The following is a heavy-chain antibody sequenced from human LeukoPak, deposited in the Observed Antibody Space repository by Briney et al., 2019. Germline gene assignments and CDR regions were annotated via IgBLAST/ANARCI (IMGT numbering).Heavy chain of an antibody. CDR2: INGATGNT. CDR1: GYSFTNYA. J-gene: IGHJ4*02. CDR3: ARSPGGNARTWLDY. D-gene: IGHD4-23*01. V-gene: IGHV1-3*03. Sequence: ASVKVSYKASGYSFTNYALHWVRQAPGQRLEWMGWINGATGNTRFSQAFQGRLTITIDTSASRSYMELSSLRSEDTAVYSCARSPGGNARTWLDYWGQGALFTVSS.